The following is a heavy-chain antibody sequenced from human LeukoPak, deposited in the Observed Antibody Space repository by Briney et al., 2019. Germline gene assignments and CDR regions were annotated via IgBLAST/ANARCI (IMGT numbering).Heavy chain of an antibody. D-gene: IGHD2-2*01. Sequence: ASVKVSCTASGGTFSSYAISWVRQAPGQGLEWMGGIIPIFGTANYAQKFQGRVTITADESTSTAYMELSSLRSEDTAVYYCARDIPLGYCSSTSCHAYYSDYWGQGTLVTVSS. CDR1: GGTFSSYA. CDR2: IIPIFGTA. J-gene: IGHJ4*02. V-gene: IGHV1-69*13. CDR3: ARDIPLGYCSSTSCHAYYSDY.